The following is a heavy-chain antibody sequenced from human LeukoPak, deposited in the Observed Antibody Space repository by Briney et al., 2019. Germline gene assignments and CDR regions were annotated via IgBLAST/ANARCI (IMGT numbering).Heavy chain of an antibody. V-gene: IGHV1-8*03. CDR1: GYTFTGYC. Sequence: ASVKVSCKPSGYTFTGYCLNWVRQATGQGLEWMGWMNPNSGNTGYAQKFQGRVTITRNTSISTAYMELSSLRSEDTAVYYCARYVAGYDYWGQGTLVTVSS. J-gene: IGHJ4*02. D-gene: IGHD6-19*01. CDR2: MNPNSGNT. CDR3: ARYVAGYDY.